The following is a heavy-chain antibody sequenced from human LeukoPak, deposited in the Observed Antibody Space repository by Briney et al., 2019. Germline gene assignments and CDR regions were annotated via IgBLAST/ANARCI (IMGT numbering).Heavy chain of an antibody. Sequence: ASVKVSCMASGYTFTSYGISWVRQAPGQGLEWMGWISAYNGNTNYAQKLQGRVTMTTDTSTSTAYMELRSLRSDDTAVYYCARDHGGIVVVTLVNWFDPWGQGTLVTVSS. CDR3: ARDHGGIVVVTLVNWFDP. D-gene: IGHD3-22*01. V-gene: IGHV1-18*01. CDR2: ISAYNGNT. J-gene: IGHJ5*02. CDR1: GYTFTSYG.